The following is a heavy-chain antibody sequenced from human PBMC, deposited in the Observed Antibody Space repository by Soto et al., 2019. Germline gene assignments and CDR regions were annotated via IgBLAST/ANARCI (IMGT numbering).Heavy chain of an antibody. CDR1: VNSMTKYY. CDR2: IYTSGIT. CDR3: ARGVGGSGINWFHP. J-gene: IGHJ5*02. D-gene: IGHD6-19*01. Sequence: SETLSLTKTVSVNSMTKYYSSWIRQSPGKELECIVRIYTSGITNYNPCLKSRVTMSIDTSNKHFSLSLKSVTAADTAVYYCARGVGGSGINWFHPWGLGTLVTVSS. V-gene: IGHV4-4*07.